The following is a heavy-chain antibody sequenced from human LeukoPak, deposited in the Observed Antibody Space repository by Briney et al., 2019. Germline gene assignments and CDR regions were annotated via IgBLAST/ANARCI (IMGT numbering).Heavy chain of an antibody. CDR2: ISAYNGNT. CDR1: GGTFSSYA. Sequence: ASVKVSCKASGGTFSSYAISWVRQAPGQGLEWMGWISAYNGNTNYAQKLQGRVTMTTDTSTSTAYMELRSLRSDDTAVYYCAREFGRIAVAGTPEYYFDYWGQGTLVTVSS. V-gene: IGHV1-18*01. D-gene: IGHD6-19*01. CDR3: AREFGRIAVAGTPEYYFDY. J-gene: IGHJ4*02.